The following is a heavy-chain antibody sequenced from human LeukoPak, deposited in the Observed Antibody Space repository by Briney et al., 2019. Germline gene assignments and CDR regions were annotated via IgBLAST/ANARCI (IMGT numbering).Heavy chain of an antibody. V-gene: IGHV4-34*01. CDR3: ARDRGGYSGYDID. Sequence: SETLSLTCAVYGGSFSGYYWSWIRQPPGKGLEWIGEINHSRSTNYSPSLKSRVTISVDRSKNQFSLKLSSVTAADTAVYYCARDRGGYSGYDIDWGQGTLVTVSS. D-gene: IGHD5-12*01. CDR2: INHSRST. J-gene: IGHJ4*02. CDR1: GGSFSGYY.